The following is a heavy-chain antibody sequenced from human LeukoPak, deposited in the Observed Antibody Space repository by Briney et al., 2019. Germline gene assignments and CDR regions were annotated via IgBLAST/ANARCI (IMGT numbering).Heavy chain of an antibody. D-gene: IGHD3-3*01. CDR1: GYTFTGYY. Sequence: GASVKVPCKASGYTFTGYYMHWVRQAPGQGLEWMGWINPNSGGTNYAQKFQGRVTMTRDTSISTAYMELSRLRSDDTAVYYCARALGSGYYGVRYWGQGTLVTVSS. J-gene: IGHJ4*02. CDR2: INPNSGGT. CDR3: ARALGSGYYGVRY. V-gene: IGHV1-2*02.